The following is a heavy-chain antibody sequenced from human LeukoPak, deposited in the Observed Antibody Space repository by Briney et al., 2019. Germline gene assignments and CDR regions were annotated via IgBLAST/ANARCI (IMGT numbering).Heavy chain of an antibody. J-gene: IGHJ4*02. V-gene: IGHV4-4*07. Sequence: PSETLSLTCTVSGGSISSYYWSWIRQPAGKGLEWIGRIYTSGSTNYNPSLKSRVTISVDTSKNQFSLKLSSVTAADTAVYYCARGPRLYGVVIMQPYYFDYWAREPWSPSPQ. CDR2: IYTSGST. CDR1: GGSISSYY. CDR3: ARGPRLYGVVIMQPYYFDY. D-gene: IGHD3-3*01.